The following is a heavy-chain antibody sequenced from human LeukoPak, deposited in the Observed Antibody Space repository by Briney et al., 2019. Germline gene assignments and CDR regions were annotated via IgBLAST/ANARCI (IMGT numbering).Heavy chain of an antibody. CDR2: IDHSGST. CDR1: GGSFSNYY. J-gene: IGHJ4*02. D-gene: IGHD6-13*01. V-gene: IGHV4-34*01. CDR3: ARAPVRVAAVGKYFDY. Sequence: SSETLSLTCAVYGGSFSNYYWSWIRQPPGKGLEWIGEIDHSGSTNYNPSLKSRLTTSVDTSKKQFSLKLSSVTAADTAVYYCARAPVRVAAVGKYFDYWGQGTLVTVSS.